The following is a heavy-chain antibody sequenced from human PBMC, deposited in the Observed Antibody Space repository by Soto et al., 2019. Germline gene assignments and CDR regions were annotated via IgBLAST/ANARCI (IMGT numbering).Heavy chain of an antibody. V-gene: IGHV4-39*01. CDR3: ARHVRRFGELFYFDY. D-gene: IGHD3-10*01. CDR2: IYYSGST. J-gene: IGHJ4*02. CDR1: GGSISSSSYY. Sequence: SETLSLTCTVSGGSISSSSYYWGRIRQPPGKGLEWIGSIYYSGSTYYNPSLKSRVTISVDASKNQFSLKLSSVTAADTAVYYFARHVRRFGELFYFDYWGQGTLVTVSS.